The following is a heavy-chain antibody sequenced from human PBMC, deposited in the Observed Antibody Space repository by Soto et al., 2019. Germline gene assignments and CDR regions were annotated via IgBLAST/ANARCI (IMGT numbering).Heavy chain of an antibody. D-gene: IGHD3-10*01. CDR2: IYPGDSDT. J-gene: IGHJ6*02. CDR3: ARGRYYYGSGSYYNPSRLSYYYGMDV. V-gene: IGHV5-51*01. Sequence: PGESLKISCKGSGYSFTSYWIGWVRQMPGKGLEWMGIIYPGDSDTRYSPSFQGQVTISADKSISTAYLQWSSLKASDTAVYYCARGRYYYGSGSYYNPSRLSYYYGMDVWGQGTTVTVSS. CDR1: GYSFTSYW.